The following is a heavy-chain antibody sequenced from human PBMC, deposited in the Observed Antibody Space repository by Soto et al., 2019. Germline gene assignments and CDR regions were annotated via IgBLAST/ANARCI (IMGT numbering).Heavy chain of an antibody. D-gene: IGHD6-6*01. CDR2: ISAYNGDT. CDR1: GYTFTTYG. J-gene: IGHJ5*02. Sequence: ASLKVSCKVSGYTFTTYGISWVRQAPGQGLEWMGWISAYNGDTNYAQSVQGRVTMTTDTSTSTAYMELGSLRSDDTAVYYCARDLIAVRPGWFGPWGEGTLVTVSS. V-gene: IGHV1-18*01. CDR3: ARDLIAVRPGWFGP.